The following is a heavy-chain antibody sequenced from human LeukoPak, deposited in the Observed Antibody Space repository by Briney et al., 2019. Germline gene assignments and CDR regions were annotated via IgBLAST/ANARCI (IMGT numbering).Heavy chain of an antibody. CDR2: ISYDGSNK. CDR3: ARALGTVTTWNAFDI. V-gene: IGHV3-30*04. J-gene: IGHJ3*02. D-gene: IGHD4-17*01. CDR1: GFTFSSYA. Sequence: PGRSLRLSCAASGFTFSSYAMHWVRQAPGKGLEWVAVISYDGSNKYYADSVKGRFTISRDNSKNTLYLQMNSLRAEDTAVYYCARALGTVTTWNAFDIWGQGTMVTVSS.